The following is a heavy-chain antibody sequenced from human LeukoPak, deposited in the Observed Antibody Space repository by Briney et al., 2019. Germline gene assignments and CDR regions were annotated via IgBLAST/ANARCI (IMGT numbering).Heavy chain of an antibody. CDR2: IYSGGST. V-gene: IGHV3-53*01. J-gene: IGHJ3*02. D-gene: IGHD2-2*01. CDR1: GFTVSGNY. CDR3: VKDPDPRYCSSTSCSPI. Sequence: GGSLRLSCAASGFTVSGNYMSWVRQAPGKGLEWVSIIYSGGSTYYADSVKGRFTISRDNSKNTLYLQMNSLRVEDTAVYYCVKDPDPRYCSSTSCSPIWGQGTMVTVSS.